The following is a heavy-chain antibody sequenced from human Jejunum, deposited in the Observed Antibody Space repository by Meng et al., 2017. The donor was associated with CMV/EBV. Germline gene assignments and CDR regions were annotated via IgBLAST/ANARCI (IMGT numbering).Heavy chain of an antibody. Sequence: ASGFPFSDSTLHWVRQASGKGLEWVGRIRPKVDNYVTGYGASVKGRFTISRDDSKNTAYLQLKSLKPEDTAVYYCTRGGSGWYFDHWGQGTLVTVSS. CDR3: TRGGSGWYFDH. CDR1: GFPFSDST. D-gene: IGHD6-19*01. V-gene: IGHV3-73*01. CDR2: IRPKVDNYVT. J-gene: IGHJ4*02.